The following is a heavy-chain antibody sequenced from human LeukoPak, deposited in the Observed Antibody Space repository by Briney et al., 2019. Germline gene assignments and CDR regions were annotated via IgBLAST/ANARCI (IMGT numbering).Heavy chain of an antibody. Sequence: GGSLRLSCAASGFTFSSYWMSWVRQAPGKGLEWVANIKQDGSEKYYVDSVKGRFTISRDNAKNSLYLQMNSLRAEDTAVYYCARDPASPMVRGVIIPSFDYWGQGTLVTVSS. CDR3: ARDPASPMVRGVIIPSFDY. CDR1: GFTFSSYW. V-gene: IGHV3-7*01. D-gene: IGHD3-10*01. CDR2: IKQDGSEK. J-gene: IGHJ4*02.